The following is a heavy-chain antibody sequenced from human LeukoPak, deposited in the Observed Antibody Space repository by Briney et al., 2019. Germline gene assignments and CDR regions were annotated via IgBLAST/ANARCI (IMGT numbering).Heavy chain of an antibody. CDR2: IYSGGTT. J-gene: IGHJ4*02. CDR1: GFTVSTHY. V-gene: IGHV3-66*01. CDR3: ARGPPSNFDY. Sequence: GGSLRLPCAASGFTVSTHYMGWVRQAPGKGLEWVSTIYSGGTTYYADSVKGRFIISRDNSKNTLYLQMNSLRAEDTAVYYCARGPPSNFDYWGQGALVTVSS.